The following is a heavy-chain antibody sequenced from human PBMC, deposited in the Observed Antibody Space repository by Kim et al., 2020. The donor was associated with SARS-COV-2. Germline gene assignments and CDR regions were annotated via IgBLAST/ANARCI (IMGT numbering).Heavy chain of an antibody. CDR3: AAKWWLRY. V-gene: IGHV4-34*01. D-gene: IGHD2-15*01. CDR1: GGSFSGYY. Sequence: SETLSLTCAVYGGSFSGYYWSWIRQPPGKGLEWIGEINHSGSTNYNPSLKSRVTISVDTSKNQFSLKLSSVTAADTAVYYCAAKWWLRYWGQGTLVTVSS. CDR2: INHSGST. J-gene: IGHJ4*02.